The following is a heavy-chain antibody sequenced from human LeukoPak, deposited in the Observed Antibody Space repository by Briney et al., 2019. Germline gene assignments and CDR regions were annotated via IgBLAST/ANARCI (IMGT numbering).Heavy chain of an antibody. J-gene: IGHJ4*02. CDR1: GFTFSSYS. CDR2: ISSSSSYI. CDR3: ASQWNEYSSSSG. D-gene: IGHD6-6*01. V-gene: IGHV3-21*01. Sequence: GGSLRLSCAASGFTFSSYSMNWVRQAPGKGLEWVSSISSSSSYIYYADSVKGRFTISRDNAKNSLYLQMNSLRAEDTAVYYCASQWNEYSSSSGWGRGTLVTVSS.